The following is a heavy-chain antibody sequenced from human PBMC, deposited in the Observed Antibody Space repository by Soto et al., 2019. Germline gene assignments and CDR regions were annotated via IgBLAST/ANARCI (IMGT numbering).Heavy chain of an antibody. D-gene: IGHD1-7*01. CDR3: ARDFAAHNWNYGLYGMDV. CDR1: GDSVSSNSAA. V-gene: IGHV6-1*01. J-gene: IGHJ6*02. Sequence: SQTLSLTCAISGDSVSSNSAAWNWIRQSPSRGLEWLGRTYYRSKWYNDYAVSVKSRITINPDTSKNQFSLQLNSVTPEDTAAYYCARDFAAHNWNYGLYGMDVWGQGTTVTVSS. CDR2: TYYRSKWYN.